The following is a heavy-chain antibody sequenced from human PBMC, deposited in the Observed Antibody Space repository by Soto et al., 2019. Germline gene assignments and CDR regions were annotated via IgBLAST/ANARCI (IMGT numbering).Heavy chain of an antibody. CDR1: GFSLSTSGVA. J-gene: IGHJ4*02. CDR2: IFWDDDK. CDR3: ARSFDFWSGYYFSY. D-gene: IGHD3-3*01. V-gene: IGHV2-5*02. Sequence: SGPTLVNPTQTPTLTCTFSGFSLSTSGVAVGWIRQAPRKPPEWLAFIFWDDDKRYSPSLENRLTITKDTSKNQVVLTMTNMDPVDTATYFWARSFDFWSGYYFSYWGRGTLVTVSS.